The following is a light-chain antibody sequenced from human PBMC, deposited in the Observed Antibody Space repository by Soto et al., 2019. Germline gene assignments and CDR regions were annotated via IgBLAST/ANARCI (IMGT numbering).Light chain of an antibody. CDR3: QQYNNWSIT. CDR2: GAS. J-gene: IGKJ5*01. Sequence: EIVMTQSPATLSVSPGERATLSCRASQSVSSNLAWYQQKPGQAPGLLIYGASTRATGIPARFSGSGSGTDFTLTISSLQSEDFAVYYCQQYNNWSITFGQGTRLEIK. V-gene: IGKV3-15*01. CDR1: QSVSSN.